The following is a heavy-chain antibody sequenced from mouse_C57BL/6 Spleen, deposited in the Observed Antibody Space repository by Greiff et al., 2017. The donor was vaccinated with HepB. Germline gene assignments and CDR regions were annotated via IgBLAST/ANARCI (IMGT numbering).Heavy chain of an antibody. CDR2: IYPGSGNT. CDR1: GYTFTDYY. D-gene: IGHD2-4*01. CDR3: AREGDDYDYFDY. Sequence: VKLVESGAELVRPGASVKLSCKASGYTFTDYYINWVKQRPGQGLEWIARIYPGSGNTYYNEKFKGKATLTAEKSSSTAYMQLSSLTSEDSAVYFCAREGDDYDYFDYWGQGTTLTVSS. V-gene: IGHV1-76*01. J-gene: IGHJ2*01.